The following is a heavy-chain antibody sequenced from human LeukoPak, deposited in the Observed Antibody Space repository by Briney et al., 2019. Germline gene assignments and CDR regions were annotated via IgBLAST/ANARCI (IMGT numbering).Heavy chain of an antibody. CDR3: ASPRGDDSGGYYTWYFHH. J-gene: IGHJ1*01. V-gene: IGHV4-4*09. Sequence: SETLSLTCTVSGGSISSYYWGWIRQPPGKGLEWIGSGSTYYNPSLKSRVTISVDTSKNQFSLKLSSVTAADTAVYFCASPRGDDSGGYYTWYFHHWGQGILVTVSS. CDR2: GST. CDR1: GGSISSYY. D-gene: IGHD3-22*01.